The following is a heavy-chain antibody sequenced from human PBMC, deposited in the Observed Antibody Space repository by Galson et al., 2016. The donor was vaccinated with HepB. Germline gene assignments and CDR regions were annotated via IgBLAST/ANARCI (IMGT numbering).Heavy chain of an antibody. V-gene: IGHV3-48*02. J-gene: IGHJ4*02. CDR2: INNSSGKI. CDR3: ATPSLDH. Sequence: SLRLSCAASGFIFSNYNMNWVRQAPGKGLEWVSYINNSSGKIKYADSVRGRFAISRDNAKNSLYLQMNSLRDEDTAMYYCATPSLDHWGQGTLVTISS. CDR1: GFIFSNYN.